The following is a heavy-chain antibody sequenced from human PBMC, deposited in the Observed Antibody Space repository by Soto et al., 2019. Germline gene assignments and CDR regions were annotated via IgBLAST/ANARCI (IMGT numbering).Heavy chain of an antibody. J-gene: IGHJ6*02. Sequence: WESLKISCKGSGYSFTSYWIGWVRQMPVKGLEWMGIIYPGDSDTRYSPSFQGQVTISADKSISTAYLQWSSLKASDTAMYYCARYGKYYYDSSGYVGVWGQGTTVTVSS. V-gene: IGHV5-51*01. CDR1: GYSFTSYW. D-gene: IGHD3-22*01. CDR2: IYPGDSDT. CDR3: ARYGKYYYDSSGYVGV.